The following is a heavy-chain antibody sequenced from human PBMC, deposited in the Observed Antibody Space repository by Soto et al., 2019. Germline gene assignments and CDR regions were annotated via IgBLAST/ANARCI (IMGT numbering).Heavy chain of an antibody. Sequence: LRLSCTASGFTFSSYEMNWVRQAPGKGLEWLSYISSSGSASATYYADSVKGRFTISRDNAKNSLYLQMNSLRAEDTAVYYCARDDIGLTMSVWGQGTLVTVPQ. J-gene: IGHJ4*02. D-gene: IGHD3-10*02. CDR2: ISSSGSAS. V-gene: IGHV3-48*03. CDR1: GFTFSSYE. CDR3: ARDDIGLTMSV.